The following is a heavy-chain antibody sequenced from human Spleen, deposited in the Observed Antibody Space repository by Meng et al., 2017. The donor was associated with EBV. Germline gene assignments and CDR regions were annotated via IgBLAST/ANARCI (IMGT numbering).Heavy chain of an antibody. CDR2: INHSGST. J-gene: IGHJ4*02. CDR1: GGSFSDFY. CDR3: ASQGDEEGPVRY. V-gene: IGHV4-34*01. Sequence: QVHLQQWGAGLLKPSETFPLTCGVSGGSFSDFYWTWIRQPPGKGLECIGEINHSGSTFYSASLKSRITMSVDTCKNQVSLKLNSVTAADTAVYYCASQGDEEGPVRYWGQGTMVTVYS.